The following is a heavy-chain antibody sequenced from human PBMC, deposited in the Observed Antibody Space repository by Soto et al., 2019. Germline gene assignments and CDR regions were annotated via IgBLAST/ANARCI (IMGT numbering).Heavy chain of an antibody. CDR2: INHSGST. J-gene: IGHJ6*03. CDR3: ARDTEYDFWSGYRAPTYYMDV. V-gene: IGHV4-34*01. D-gene: IGHD3-3*01. Sequence: SETLSLTCAVYGGSFSGYYWSWIRQPPGKGLEWIGEINHSGSTNYNPSLKSRVTISVDTSKNQFSLKLSSVTAADTAVYYWARDTEYDFWSGYRAPTYYMDVWGKGTTVTVSS. CDR1: GGSFSGYY.